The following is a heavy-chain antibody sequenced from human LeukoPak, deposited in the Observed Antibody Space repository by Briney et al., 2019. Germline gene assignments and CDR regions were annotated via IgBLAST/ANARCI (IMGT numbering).Heavy chain of an antibody. V-gene: IGHV4-30-4*05. J-gene: IGHJ4*02. D-gene: IGHD3-3*01. CDR3: ARSPVQGLRFLEWLFDYFDY. Sequence: GSTYYNPSLKSRVTISVDTSKNQFSLKLSSVTAADTAVYYCARSPVQGLRFLEWLFDYFDYWGQGTLVTVSS. CDR2: GST.